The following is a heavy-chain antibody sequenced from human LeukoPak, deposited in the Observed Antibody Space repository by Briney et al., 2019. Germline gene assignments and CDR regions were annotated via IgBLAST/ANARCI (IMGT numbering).Heavy chain of an antibody. D-gene: IGHD3-22*01. CDR3: AKPGRVGSGFGYYYYYYMDV. V-gene: IGHV3-30*02. CDR2: IRYDGSNK. Sequence: GGSLRLSCAASGFTFSSYWMSWVRQAPGKGLEWVAFIRYDGSNKYYADSVKGRFTISRDNSKNTLYLQMNSLRAEDTAVYYCAKPGRVGSGFGYYYYYYMDVWGKGTTVTISS. CDR1: GFTFSSYW. J-gene: IGHJ6*03.